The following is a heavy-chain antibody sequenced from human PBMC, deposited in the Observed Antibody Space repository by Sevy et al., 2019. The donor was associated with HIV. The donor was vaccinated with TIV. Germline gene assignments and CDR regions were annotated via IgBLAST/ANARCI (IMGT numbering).Heavy chain of an antibody. V-gene: IGHV4-59*01. D-gene: IGHD6-6*01. CDR3: ANGISARLDY. J-gene: IGHJ4*02. CDR1: DDSISGYY. CDR2: IYYSGIT. Sequence: SETLSLTCTVSDDSISGYYSSWIRQPPGKGLEWIGYIYYSGITNYNPSLKSRVTISADTSKNQISLNLSSVTAADTAVYYCANGISARLDYWGQGTLVTVSS.